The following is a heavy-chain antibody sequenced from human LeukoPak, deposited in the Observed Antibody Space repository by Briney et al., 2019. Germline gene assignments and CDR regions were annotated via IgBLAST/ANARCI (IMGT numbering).Heavy chain of an antibody. Sequence: PGGSLRLSCAASGFTFSNAYMNWVRQAPGKGLEWVGRIKPKTDGETTEYAAPVKGRFSISRDDSKNMLYLQMNSLKTEHTAVYYCITPLPYSAQGAQGTLVTVSS. V-gene: IGHV3-15*07. J-gene: IGHJ4*02. D-gene: IGHD2-21*01. CDR2: IKPKTDGETT. CDR1: GFTFSNAY. CDR3: ITPLPYSAQ.